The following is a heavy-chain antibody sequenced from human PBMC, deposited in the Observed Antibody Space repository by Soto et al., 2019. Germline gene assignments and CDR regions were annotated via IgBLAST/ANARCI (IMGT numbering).Heavy chain of an antibody. CDR2: IYYSGST. D-gene: IGHD3-10*01. CDR3: AIHFPPHHSESHYFDL. Sequence: SETLSLTCTVSNDSISPYYWSWIRQPPGKGLEWIGFIYYSGSTTYNPSLKSRVTISLATSKNQFSLKLTSVTAADTAIYYCAIHFPPHHSESHYFDLWGQGTLVTVSS. J-gene: IGHJ4*02. V-gene: IGHV4-59*08. CDR1: NDSISPYY.